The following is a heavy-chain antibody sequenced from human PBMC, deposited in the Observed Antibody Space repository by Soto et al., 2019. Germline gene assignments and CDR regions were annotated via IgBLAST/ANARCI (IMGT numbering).Heavy chain of an antibody. J-gene: IGHJ5*02. CDR2: IYYSGST. D-gene: IGHD5-12*01. Sequence: SETLSLTCTVSGGSISSGGYYWSWIRQHPGKGLEWIGYIYYSGSTYYNPSLKSRVTISVDTSKNQFSLKLSSVTAADTAVYYCARDSSGYGGWFDPWGQGTLVTVS. V-gene: IGHV4-31*03. CDR3: ARDSSGYGGWFDP. CDR1: GGSISSGGYY.